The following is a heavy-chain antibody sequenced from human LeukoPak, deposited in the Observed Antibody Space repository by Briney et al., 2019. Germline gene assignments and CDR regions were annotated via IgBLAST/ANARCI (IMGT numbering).Heavy chain of an antibody. CDR1: GFTFSSHG. J-gene: IGHJ4*02. CDR3: ARGGRGVWGSLDY. Sequence: GGSLRLSCAASGFTFSSHGMHWVRQAPGKGLEWVAFIRYDGNKKYYADSVKGRFTISRDNSKSTLYLQMNSLRAEDTAVYYCARGGRGVWGSLDYWGQGTLVTVSS. CDR2: IRYDGNKK. V-gene: IGHV3-30*02. D-gene: IGHD3-16*01.